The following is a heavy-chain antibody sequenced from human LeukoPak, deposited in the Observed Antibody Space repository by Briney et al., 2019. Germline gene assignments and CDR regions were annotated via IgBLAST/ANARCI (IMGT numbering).Heavy chain of an antibody. CDR3: ARDLGGYGFDP. J-gene: IGHJ5*02. D-gene: IGHD5-12*01. Sequence: PGGSLRLSCAASGFAFHDYWMNWFRQAPGKGLEWVAVISYDGSNKYYADSVKGRFTISRDNSKNTLYLQMNSLRAEDTAVYYCARDLGGYGFDPWGQGTLVTVSS. CDR1: GFAFHDYW. V-gene: IGHV3-30*03. CDR2: ISYDGSNK.